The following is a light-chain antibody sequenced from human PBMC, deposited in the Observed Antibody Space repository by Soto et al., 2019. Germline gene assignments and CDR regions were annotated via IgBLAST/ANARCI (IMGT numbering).Light chain of an antibody. CDR1: QSISSW. CDR2: EAS. Sequence: DIQMTQTPSTLSASVGDRVTITCRASQSISSWLAWYQQKPGKAPNLLIYEASRLESAVPSRFSGSASGTEFTLTINSLQPDDFATYFCQQYSSYPETFGQGTKV. CDR3: QQYSSYPET. J-gene: IGKJ1*01. V-gene: IGKV1-5*03.